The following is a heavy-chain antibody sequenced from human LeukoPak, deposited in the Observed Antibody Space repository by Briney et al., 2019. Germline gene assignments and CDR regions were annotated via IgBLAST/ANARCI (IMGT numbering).Heavy chain of an antibody. CDR3: AKDGVTFGGVIVPFDY. D-gene: IGHD3-16*02. V-gene: IGHV3-23*01. J-gene: IGHJ4*02. CDR1: GFTFSSYG. CDR2: ISGSGGST. Sequence: PTGGSLRLSCAASGFTFSSYGMSWVRQAPGKGLEWVSAISGSGGSTYYADSVKGRFTISRDNSKNTLYLQMNSLRAEDTAVYYCAKDGVTFGGVIVPFDYWGQGTLVTVSS.